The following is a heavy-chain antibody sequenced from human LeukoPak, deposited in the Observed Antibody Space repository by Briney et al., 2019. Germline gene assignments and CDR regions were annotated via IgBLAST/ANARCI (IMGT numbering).Heavy chain of an antibody. CDR3: ARDRIAAAAHSYYYGMDV. Sequence: SETLSLTCTVSGGSIRSSYYYWGWIRQPPGKGLEWIGSIYDSGSTYYNPSLKSRVTISVDTSKNQFSLKLSSVTAADTAVYYCARDRIAAAAHSYYYGMDVWGQGTTVTVSS. J-gene: IGHJ6*02. CDR2: IYDSGST. D-gene: IGHD6-13*01. CDR1: GGSIRSSYYY. V-gene: IGHV4-39*07.